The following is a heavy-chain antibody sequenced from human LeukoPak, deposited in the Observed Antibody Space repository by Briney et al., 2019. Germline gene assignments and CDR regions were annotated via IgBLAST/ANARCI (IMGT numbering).Heavy chain of an antibody. Sequence: GGSLRLSCAASGFTFSSYSMNWVRQAPGKGLEWVSSISSSSSYIYYADSVKGRFTISRDNAKNSLYLQMNSLRAEDTAVYYCARVQDYYYGDFDYWGQGTLVTVSS. D-gene: IGHD4-17*01. CDR3: ARVQDYYYGDFDY. J-gene: IGHJ4*02. CDR1: GFTFSSYS. V-gene: IGHV3-21*01. CDR2: ISSSSSYI.